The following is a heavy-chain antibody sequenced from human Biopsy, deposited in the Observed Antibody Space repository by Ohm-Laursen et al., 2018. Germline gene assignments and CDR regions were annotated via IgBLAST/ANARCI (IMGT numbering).Heavy chain of an antibody. CDR3: AKDRYNYTPIGGFSMDV. Sequence: SLRLSCAATGFTFNNSGMQWVRQAPAKGLEWVAFIFYDGSNTYYADSVKGRFTISRDNSRDTLYLQMSSLIAEDTAVYYCAKDRYNYTPIGGFSMDVWGQGTTVTVSS. J-gene: IGHJ6*02. CDR2: IFYDGSNT. CDR1: GFTFNNSG. V-gene: IGHV3-30*18. D-gene: IGHD5-18*01.